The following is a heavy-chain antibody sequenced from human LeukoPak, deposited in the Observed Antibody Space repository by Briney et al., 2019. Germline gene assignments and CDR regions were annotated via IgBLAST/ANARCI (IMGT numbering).Heavy chain of an antibody. Sequence: GGSLRLSCAASGFIFQNYAMNWVRQAPGKGLEWVSGISGFGGSTYYAASVKGRFAISRDNSGNALFLQLTNLRVEDSAVYYCARRGGSSWSSFDFWGQGTLVGVSS. J-gene: IGHJ4*02. D-gene: IGHD6-13*01. V-gene: IGHV3-23*01. CDR2: ISGFGGST. CDR1: GFIFQNYA. CDR3: ARRGGSSWSSFDF.